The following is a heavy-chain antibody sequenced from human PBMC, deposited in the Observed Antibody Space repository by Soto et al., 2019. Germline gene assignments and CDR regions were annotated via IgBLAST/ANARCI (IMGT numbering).Heavy chain of an antibody. Sequence: TLSLTCVISGYSVSSSSVAWNWVRQSPSRDLEWLGRTYYRSRWYSDFAVSVRGRIVINADTSKNQFSLQLNSVTPEDTAVYFCARSEEDSDYYYYGLDVWGQGTTVTVSS. CDR2: TYYRSRWYS. V-gene: IGHV6-1*01. J-gene: IGHJ6*02. CDR1: GYSVSSSSVA. CDR3: ARSEEDSDYYYYGLDV. D-gene: IGHD2-15*01.